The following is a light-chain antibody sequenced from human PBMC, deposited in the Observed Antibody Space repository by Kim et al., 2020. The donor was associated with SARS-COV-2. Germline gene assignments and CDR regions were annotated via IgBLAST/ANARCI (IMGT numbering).Light chain of an antibody. CDR1: QSISTF. CDR2: DAS. CDR3: QQGHNFPRT. J-gene: IGKJ2*02. Sequence: SAAVRDRVTITCRASQSISTFLNWYQQTPGKAPRLLIYDASSLQTGVPSRFSGSGSGTDFTLTISSLRREDFTTYYCQQGHNFPRTFGQGTKLEI. V-gene: IGKV1-39*01.